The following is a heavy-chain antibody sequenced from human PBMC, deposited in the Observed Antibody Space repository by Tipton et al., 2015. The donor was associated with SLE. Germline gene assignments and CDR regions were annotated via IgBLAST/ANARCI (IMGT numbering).Heavy chain of an antibody. V-gene: IGHV3-48*03. Sequence: SLRLSCAASGFTFSSYEMNWVRQAPGKGLEWVSYISSSGSTIYYADSVKGRFTISRDNAKNSLYLQMNSLRAEDTAVYYCAVGLVVRGGWNYWGQGTLVTVSS. CDR3: AVGLVVRGGWNY. D-gene: IGHD6-19*01. CDR2: ISSSGSTI. CDR1: GFTFSSYE. J-gene: IGHJ4*02.